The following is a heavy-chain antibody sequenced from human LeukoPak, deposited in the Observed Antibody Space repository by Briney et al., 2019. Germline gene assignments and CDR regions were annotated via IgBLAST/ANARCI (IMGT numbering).Heavy chain of an antibody. D-gene: IGHD2-2*01. J-gene: IGHJ4*02. CDR3: AKDREVIVPAAADY. V-gene: IGHV3-23*01. CDR2: ISGGGGTT. Sequence: GGCLRPSCAASGFTFDSYAMSWVRQAPGKGLEWVSAISGGGGTTYSADSVKGRFTISRDNSKNTLYLQMNSLRAEDTAVYYCAKDREVIVPAAADYWGQGTQVTVSS. CDR1: GFTFDSYA.